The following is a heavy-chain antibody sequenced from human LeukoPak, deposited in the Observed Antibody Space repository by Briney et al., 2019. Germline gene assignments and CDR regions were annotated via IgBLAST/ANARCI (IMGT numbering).Heavy chain of an antibody. J-gene: IGHJ4*02. Sequence: GGSLRLSCAASGFSFSDHYMDWVRQAPGKRLEWVGRIRNKDNSYTTEYAASVKGRFAISRDDSKNSLYLQMNSLKAEDTAVYYCTRGPPDYWGQGTLVTVSS. CDR1: GFSFSDHY. CDR3: TRGPPDY. CDR2: IRNKDNSYTT. V-gene: IGHV3-72*01.